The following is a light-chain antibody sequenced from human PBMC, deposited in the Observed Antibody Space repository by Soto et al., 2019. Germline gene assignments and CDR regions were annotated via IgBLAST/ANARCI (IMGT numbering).Light chain of an antibody. CDR1: HSFSSSY. CDR3: QQDYNLPIT. Sequence: EVVLKQSPATLRLTQGEGATLSCRVSHSFSSSYLSWYQQRPGQAPRLLIYGASTRATGIPARFSGSGRGSGTDFTLTISSLQPEDFAVYYCQQDYNLPITFGQGTRLEIK. J-gene: IGKJ5*01. CDR2: GAS. V-gene: IGKV3D-7*01.